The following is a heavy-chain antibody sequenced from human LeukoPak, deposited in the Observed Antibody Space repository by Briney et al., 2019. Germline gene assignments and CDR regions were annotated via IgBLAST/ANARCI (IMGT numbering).Heavy chain of an antibody. CDR3: ARGYVGATEYCFDP. Sequence: GASVKVSCKTSGYTFTSYDISWVRQATGQGLEWMGWMNPNSGNTGYAQKFQGRVTMTRNTSISTAYMQLSSLRSDDTAVYYCARGYVGATEYCFDPWGQGTLVTVSS. CDR2: MNPNSGNT. V-gene: IGHV1-8*01. J-gene: IGHJ5*02. CDR1: GYTFTSYD. D-gene: IGHD1-26*01.